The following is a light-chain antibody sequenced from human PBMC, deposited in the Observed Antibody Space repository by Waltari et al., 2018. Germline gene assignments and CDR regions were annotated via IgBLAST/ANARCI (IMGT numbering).Light chain of an antibody. CDR2: KAS. CDR1: QSISSW. V-gene: IGKV1-5*03. CDR3: QQYNSYLT. J-gene: IGKJ1*01. Sequence: DIQMTQSPSTLSASVGDRVSITCRASQSISSWLAWYQQKPGQAPKLLIYKASSLESGVPSRFSGSGSGTEFTLTISSLQPDDFPTYYCQQYNSYLTFGQGTKVEIK.